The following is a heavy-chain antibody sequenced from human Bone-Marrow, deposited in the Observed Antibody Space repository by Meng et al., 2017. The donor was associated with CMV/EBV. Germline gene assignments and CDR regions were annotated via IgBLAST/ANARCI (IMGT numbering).Heavy chain of an antibody. D-gene: IGHD7-27*01. J-gene: IGHJ4*02. V-gene: IGHV1-2*02. CDR1: GYSFTAYY. Sequence: ASVKVSCKASGYSFTAYYMHWVRQASGRGLELMGWINPKNGDTKYAQNSQVRVTMTRDTSTNTAYMELGRLTSDDTAVYYCARAKGTWGGFYFDNWGQGTLVTVSS. CDR2: INPKNGDT. CDR3: ARAKGTWGGFYFDN.